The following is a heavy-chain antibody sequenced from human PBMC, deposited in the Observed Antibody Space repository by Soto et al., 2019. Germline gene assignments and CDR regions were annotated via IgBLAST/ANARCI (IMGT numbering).Heavy chain of an antibody. J-gene: IGHJ6*02. D-gene: IGHD6-19*01. CDR3: ARDLEAVAGTGEYYYGMDV. Sequence: ASVKVAYNASGYTFTSYAMHWVRQAPGQRLEWMGWINAGNGNTKYSQKFQGRVTITRDTSASTAYMELSSRRSEDTAVYYCARDLEAVAGTGEYYYGMDVWGQGTTVTVSS. V-gene: IGHV1-3*01. CDR2: INAGNGNT. CDR1: GYTFTSYA.